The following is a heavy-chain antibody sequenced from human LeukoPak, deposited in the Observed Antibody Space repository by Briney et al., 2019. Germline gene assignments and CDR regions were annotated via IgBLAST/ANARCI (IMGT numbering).Heavy chain of an antibody. CDR3: AKDPGRGVLRCFDWLSYFDY. D-gene: IGHD3-9*01. J-gene: IGHJ4*02. V-gene: IGHV3-23*01. Sequence: PGGSLRLSCAASGFTFSSYGMGWVRQAPGKGLEWVSAISGSGGSTYYADSVKGRFTISRDNSKNTLYLQMNSLRAEDTAVYYCAKDPGRGVLRCFDWLSYFDYWGQGTLVTVSS. CDR1: GFTFSSYG. CDR2: ISGSGGST.